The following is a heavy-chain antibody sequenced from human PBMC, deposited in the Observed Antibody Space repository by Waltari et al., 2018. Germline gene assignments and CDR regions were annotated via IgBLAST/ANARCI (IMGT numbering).Heavy chain of an antibody. CDR1: GGSISSSSYY. V-gene: IGHV4-39*01. Sequence: QLQLQESGPGLVKPSETLSLTCTVSGGSISSSSYYWGWIRQPPGKGLEWIGSINYSGVTYYNPSLKSRVTISVDTSKNQFSLKLSSVTAADTAVYYCASINTTVTTKTTIPEYFQHWGQGTLVTVSS. CDR2: INYSGVT. CDR3: ASINTTVTTKTTIPEYFQH. D-gene: IGHD4-17*01. J-gene: IGHJ1*01.